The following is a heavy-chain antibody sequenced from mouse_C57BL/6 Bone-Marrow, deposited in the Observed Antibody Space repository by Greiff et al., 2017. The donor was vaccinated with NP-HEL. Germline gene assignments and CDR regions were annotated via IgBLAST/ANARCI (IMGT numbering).Heavy chain of an antibody. V-gene: IGHV5-9-1*02. Sequence: EVKVVESGEGLVKPGGSLKLSCAASGFTFSSYAMSWVRQTPEKRLEWVAYISSGGDYIYYADTVKGRFTISRDNARNTLYLQMSSLKSEDTAMYYCTRGGSITTVADWFAYWGQGTLVTVSA. CDR2: ISSGGDYI. CDR1: GFTFSSYA. D-gene: IGHD1-1*01. CDR3: TRGGSITTVADWFAY. J-gene: IGHJ3*01.